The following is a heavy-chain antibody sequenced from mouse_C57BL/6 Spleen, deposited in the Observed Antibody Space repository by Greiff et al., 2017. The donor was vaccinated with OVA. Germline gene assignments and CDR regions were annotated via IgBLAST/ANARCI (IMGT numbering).Heavy chain of an antibody. Sequence: QVQLQQPGAELVRPGSSVKLSCKASGYTFTSYWMHWVKQRPIQGLEWVGNIDPSDSETHYNQKFKDKATLTVDKSSSTAYMQLSSLTSEDSAVYYCGRGDSNFGDYWGQGTTLTVSS. J-gene: IGHJ2*01. V-gene: IGHV1-52*01. CDR3: GRGDSNFGDY. CDR1: GYTFTSYW. D-gene: IGHD2-5*01. CDR2: IDPSDSET.